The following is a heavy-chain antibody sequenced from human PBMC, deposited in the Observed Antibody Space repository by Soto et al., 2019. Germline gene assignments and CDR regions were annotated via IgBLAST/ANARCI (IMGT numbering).Heavy chain of an antibody. CDR3: ARASHIRLLVGHYYYGMDV. CDR2: INHSGST. Sequence: PSETLSLTCAVYGGSFSGYYWSWIRQPPGKGLEWIGEINHSGSTNYNPSLKSRVTISVDTSKNQFSLKLSSVTAADTAVYYCARASHIRLLVGHYYYGMDVWGQGTTVTVSS. D-gene: IGHD2-15*01. J-gene: IGHJ6*02. V-gene: IGHV4-34*01. CDR1: GGSFSGYY.